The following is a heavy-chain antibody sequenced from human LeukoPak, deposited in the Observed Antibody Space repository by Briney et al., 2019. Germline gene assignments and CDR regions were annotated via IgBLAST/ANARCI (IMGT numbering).Heavy chain of an antibody. J-gene: IGHJ4*02. V-gene: IGHV3-74*01. CDR2: IRSDGGYT. CDR3: ARGEGSYSDY. D-gene: IGHD1-26*01. Sequence: GGPLRLSCAASGFTFSNYWMHWVRQAPGKGLVWVSRIRSDGGYTSYADSVKGRLTISRDNAKNTLYLQMNNLRAEDTAVYYCARGEGSYSDYWGQGTLVTVSS. CDR1: GFTFSNYW.